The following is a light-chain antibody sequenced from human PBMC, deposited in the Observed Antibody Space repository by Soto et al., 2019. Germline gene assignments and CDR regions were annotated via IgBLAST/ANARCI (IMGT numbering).Light chain of an antibody. CDR2: LGS. V-gene: IGKV2-28*01. CDR3: MQALQTPYT. CDR1: QSLLLSIGSNF. Sequence: GMPKPQFSLPVTPGEPPSISCRLSQSLLLSIGSNFLDWYLQKPGQSPQLLIYLGSNRASGVPDRFSGSGSGTDFTLKISRVEAEDVGVYYCMQALQTPYTFGQGTKLEIK. J-gene: IGKJ2*01.